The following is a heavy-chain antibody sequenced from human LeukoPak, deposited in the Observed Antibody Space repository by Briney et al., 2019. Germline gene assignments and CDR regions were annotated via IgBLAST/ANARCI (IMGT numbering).Heavy chain of an antibody. V-gene: IGHV3-30*18. CDR1: GFTFSSYG. CDR3: AKEARFDWLCNY. Sequence: GGSLRLSCAASGFTFSSYGMHWVRQAPGKGLEWVAVISYDGSNKYYADSVKGRFTISRDNSKNTLYLQMNSLGAEDTAVYYCAKEARFDWLCNYWGQGTLVTVSS. CDR2: ISYDGSNK. J-gene: IGHJ4*02. D-gene: IGHD3-9*01.